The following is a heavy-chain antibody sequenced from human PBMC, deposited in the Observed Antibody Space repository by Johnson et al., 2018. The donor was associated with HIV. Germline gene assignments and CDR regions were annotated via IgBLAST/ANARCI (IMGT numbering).Heavy chain of an antibody. CDR1: GFTFSSHW. CDR3: AKDCPSFSNYGTEGAFDI. Sequence: VQLVESGGGLVQPGGSLRLSCAASGFTFSSHWMSWVRQAPGKGLEWVSAISGSGGSTYYADSVKGRFTISRDNSKNTLYLQMSSLRAEDTALYYCAKDCPSFSNYGTEGAFDIWGQGTMVTVSS. CDR2: ISGSGGST. D-gene: IGHD4-11*01. J-gene: IGHJ3*02. V-gene: IGHV3-23*04.